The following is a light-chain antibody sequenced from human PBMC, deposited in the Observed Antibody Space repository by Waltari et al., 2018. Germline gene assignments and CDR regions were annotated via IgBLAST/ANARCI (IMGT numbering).Light chain of an antibody. CDR3: QQYYSTPFT. CDR2: WAS. Sequence: DIVMTQSPDSLGASLGERATINCKSSQSVLHSSNNENSLTWYQQKPGQPPKLLIYWASTRESGVPDRFSGSGSGTDFTLTINSLQTEDVAVYYCQQYYSTPFTFGPGTKVDIK. V-gene: IGKV4-1*01. CDR1: QSVLHSSNNENS. J-gene: IGKJ3*01.